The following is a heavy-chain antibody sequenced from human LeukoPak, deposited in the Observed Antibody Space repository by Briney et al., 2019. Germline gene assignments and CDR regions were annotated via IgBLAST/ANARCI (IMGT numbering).Heavy chain of an antibody. V-gene: IGHV3-23*01. J-gene: IGHJ4*02. CDR3: AKDLNIAVTMIVAVISPFDY. D-gene: IGHD3-22*01. CDR2: ISGSGGST. CDR1: GFTFSSYA. Sequence: GGSLRLSCAASGFTFSSYAMRWVRQAPGKGLEWVSAISGSGGSTYYADSVKGRFTIPRDNSKNTLYLQMNSLRAEDTAVYYCAKDLNIAVTMIVAVISPFDYWGQGTLVTVSS.